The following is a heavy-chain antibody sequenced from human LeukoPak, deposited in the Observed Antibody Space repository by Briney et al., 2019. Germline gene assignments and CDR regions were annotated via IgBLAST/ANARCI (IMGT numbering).Heavy chain of an antibody. Sequence: SETLSLTCTVSGGSISSYYWSWIRQPPGKGLEWIGYIYYSGSTNYNPSLKSRVTISVDTSKNQFSLKLSSVTAADTAVYYCARAHYYGSGSYSYYMDVWGKGTTVTISS. V-gene: IGHV4-59*01. D-gene: IGHD3-10*01. CDR1: GGSISSYY. CDR2: IYYSGST. J-gene: IGHJ6*03. CDR3: ARAHYYGSGSYSYYMDV.